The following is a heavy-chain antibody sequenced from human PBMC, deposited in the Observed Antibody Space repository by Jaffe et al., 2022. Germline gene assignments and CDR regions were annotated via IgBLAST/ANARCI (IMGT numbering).Heavy chain of an antibody. V-gene: IGHV3-66*02. Sequence: EVQLVESGGGLVQPGGSLRLSCAASGFTVSSNYMSWVRQAPGKGLEWVSVIYSGGSTYYADSVKGRFTISRDNSKNTLYLQMNSLRAEDTAVYYCARGGGRYCSSTSCPGPFDPWGQGTLVTVSS. CDR2: IYSGGST. D-gene: IGHD2-2*01. J-gene: IGHJ5*02. CDR1: GFTVSSNY. CDR3: ARGGGRYCSSTSCPGPFDP.